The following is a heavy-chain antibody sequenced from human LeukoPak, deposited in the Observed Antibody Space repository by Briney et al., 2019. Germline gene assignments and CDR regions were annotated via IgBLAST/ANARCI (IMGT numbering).Heavy chain of an antibody. J-gene: IGHJ6*02. D-gene: IGHD3-22*01. CDR1: GFTFSNYA. CDR3: ARDLYYYDSSGYDPPSYYGMDV. V-gene: IGHV3-30*04. CDR2: ISYDGSNK. Sequence: GGSLRLSCAASGFTFSNYAMHWVRQAPGKGLEWVAVISYDGSNKYYADSVKGRFTISRDNSKNTLYLQMNSLRAEDTAVYYCARDLYYYDSSGYDPPSYYGMDVWGQGTTVTVSS.